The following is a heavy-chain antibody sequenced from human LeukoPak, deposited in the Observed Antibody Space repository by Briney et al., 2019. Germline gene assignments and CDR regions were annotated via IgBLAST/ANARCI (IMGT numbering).Heavy chain of an antibody. CDR3: ALTRRIAAAGNGEHDY. V-gene: IGHV3-23*01. CDR1: GFTFSSYA. J-gene: IGHJ4*02. Sequence: GGSLRLSCAASGFTFSSYAMSWFRQAPGKGLEWVSAISGSGGSTYYADSVKGRFTISRDNSKNTLYLQMNSLRAEDTAVYYCALTRRIAAAGNGEHDYWGQGTLVTVSS. CDR2: ISGSGGST. D-gene: IGHD6-13*01.